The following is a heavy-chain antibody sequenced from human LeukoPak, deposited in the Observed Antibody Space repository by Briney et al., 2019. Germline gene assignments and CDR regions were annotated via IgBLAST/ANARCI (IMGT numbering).Heavy chain of an antibody. V-gene: IGHV4-31*03. D-gene: IGHD2-15*01. J-gene: IGHJ5*02. CDR1: GGSISSGGYY. CDR2: IYYSGST. Sequence: SETLSLTCTVSGGSISSGGYYWSWVRQHPGKGLEWIGYIYYSGSTYYNPSLKSRVTIPVDTSKNQFSLKLSSVTAADTAVYYCARGGYCSGGSCATGQWFDPWGQGTLVTVSS. CDR3: ARGGYCSGGSCATGQWFDP.